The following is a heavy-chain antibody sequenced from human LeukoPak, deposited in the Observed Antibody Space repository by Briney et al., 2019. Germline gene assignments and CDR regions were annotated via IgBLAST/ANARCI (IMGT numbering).Heavy chain of an antibody. CDR2: ISYDGSYK. V-gene: IGHV3-30*18. CDR3: AKDRYSGLNTIDY. D-gene: IGHD6-13*01. J-gene: IGHJ4*02. Sequence: GGSLRLSCAASGFSFTTYGMHWVRQAPGKGLEWVAVISYDGSYKFYADSVKGRFTISRDNSKSTLYLQMNSLRAEDTAVYYCAKDRYSGLNTIDYWGQGTLVTVSS. CDR1: GFSFTTYG.